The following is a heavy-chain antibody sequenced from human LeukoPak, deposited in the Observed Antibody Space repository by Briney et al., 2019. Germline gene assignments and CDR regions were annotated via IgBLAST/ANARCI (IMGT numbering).Heavy chain of an antibody. D-gene: IGHD6-19*01. V-gene: IGHV1-69*13. CDR3: ARGGAAGIAVAGLHFDY. Sequence: ASVKVSCKDYGDIFSSYGVVWVRQAPGQGLEWMGGIIPIFGTANYAQKFQGRVTITADESTSTAYMELSSLRSEDTAVYYCARGGAAGIAVAGLHFDYWGQGTLVTVSS. CDR2: IIPIFGTA. CDR1: GDIFSSYG. J-gene: IGHJ4*02.